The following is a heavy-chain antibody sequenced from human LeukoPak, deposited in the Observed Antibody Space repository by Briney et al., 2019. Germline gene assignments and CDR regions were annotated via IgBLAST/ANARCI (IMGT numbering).Heavy chain of an antibody. J-gene: IGHJ2*01. CDR1: GGSISSYY. CDR2: IYTSGST. V-gene: IGHV4-4*07. D-gene: IGHD3-22*01. CDR3: ARVGYYYDSSAYYYTRLRWYFDL. Sequence: PSETLSLTCTVSGGSISSYYWSWIRQPAGKGLEWIGRIYTSGSTNYSPSLKSRVTMSVDTSKNQFSLKLSSVTAADTAVYYSARVGYYYDSSAYYYTRLRWYFDLWGRGTLVTVSS.